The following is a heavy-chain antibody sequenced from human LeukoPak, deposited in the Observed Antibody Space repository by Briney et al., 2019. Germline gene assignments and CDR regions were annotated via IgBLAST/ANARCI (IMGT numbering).Heavy chain of an antibody. CDR2: IRYDGSNK. CDR3: AKLGMTTVVTPDY. J-gene: IGHJ4*02. Sequence: GGSLRLSCAASGFTFSSYGMHWVRQAPGKGLERVAFIRYDGSNKYYADSVKGRFTISRDNSKNTLYLQMNSLRAEDTAVYYCAKLGMTTVVTPDYWGQGTLVTVSS. D-gene: IGHD4-23*01. V-gene: IGHV3-30*02. CDR1: GFTFSSYG.